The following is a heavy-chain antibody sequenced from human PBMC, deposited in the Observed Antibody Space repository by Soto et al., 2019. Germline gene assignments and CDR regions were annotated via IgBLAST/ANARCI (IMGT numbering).Heavy chain of an antibody. V-gene: IGHV3-23*01. J-gene: IGHJ4*02. Sequence: EVQLLESGGGLVQPGGSLRLSCAASGFTFSSYAMSWVRQAPGKGLEWVSAISGSGGSTYYADSAKGRFTISRDSSENTLYLQMNSLRGEDTAVYYCAKDPRSGYYYSIWGQGNLVTVSS. D-gene: IGHD3-22*01. CDR2: ISGSGGST. CDR3: AKDPRSGYYYSI. CDR1: GFTFSSYA.